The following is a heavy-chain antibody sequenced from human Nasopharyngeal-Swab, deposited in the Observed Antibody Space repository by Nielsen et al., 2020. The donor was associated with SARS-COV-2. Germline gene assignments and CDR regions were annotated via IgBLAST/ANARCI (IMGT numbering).Heavy chain of an antibody. J-gene: IGHJ6*03. CDR3: ARDRTNDYYYYMDV. V-gene: IGHV3-53*01. CDR1: GFTVSSNY. CDR2: IYSGGST. Sequence: GGSLRLSCAASGFTVSSNYMSWVRQAPGKGLEWVSVIYSGGSTYYADSVKGRFTISRDNSKNTLYLQMNSLRAEDTAVYYCARDRTNDYYYYMDVWGKGTTVTVSS. D-gene: IGHD1-1*01.